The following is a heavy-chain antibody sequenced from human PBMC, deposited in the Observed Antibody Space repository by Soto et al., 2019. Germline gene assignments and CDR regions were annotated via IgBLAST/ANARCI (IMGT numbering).Heavy chain of an antibody. J-gene: IGHJ4*02. Sequence: EVQLVESGGGLVQPARSLRLSCAASGFTFSNYAMHWVRQAPGKGLEWVSLITWNSGSLSYADSVKGRFTISRDNAKNSLYLDMNSLRSEDTALYYCANSFGSGSYPFDSWGQGTLVTVSS. CDR2: ITWNSGSL. D-gene: IGHD3-10*01. CDR3: ANSFGSGSYPFDS. CDR1: GFTFSNYA. V-gene: IGHV3-9*01.